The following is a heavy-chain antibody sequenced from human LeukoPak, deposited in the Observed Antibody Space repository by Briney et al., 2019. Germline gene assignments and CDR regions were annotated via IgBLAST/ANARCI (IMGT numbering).Heavy chain of an antibody. V-gene: IGHV3-33*01. J-gene: IGHJ4*02. CDR3: ARDTMNFDY. CDR2: IWYDGSNK. CDR1: GFTFSSYG. D-gene: IGHD3-22*01. Sequence: GGSLRLSCAASGFTFSSYGMHWVRQAPGKGREWVAVIWYDGSNKYYADSVKGRFTISRDNSKNTLYLQMNSLRAEDTAVYYCARDTMNFDYWGQGTLVTVSS.